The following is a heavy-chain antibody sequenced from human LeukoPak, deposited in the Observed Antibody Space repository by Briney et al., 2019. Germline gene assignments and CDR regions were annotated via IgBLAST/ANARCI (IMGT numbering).Heavy chain of an antibody. CDR1: GFTVSNNY. J-gene: IGHJ4*02. D-gene: IGHD1-26*01. Sequence: GGSLRLSCAASGFTVSNNYMSWVRQPPGKGLEWVSVIYDGGTTYYADSVKGRFTISRDNAKNTLYLQMNSLTAEDTAVYYCVRDLGGRSGHWGQGTLVTVSS. CDR3: VRDLGGRSGH. V-gene: IGHV3-53*01. CDR2: IYDGGTT.